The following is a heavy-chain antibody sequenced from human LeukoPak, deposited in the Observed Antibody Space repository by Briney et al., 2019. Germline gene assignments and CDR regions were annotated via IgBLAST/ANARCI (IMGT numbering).Heavy chain of an antibody. D-gene: IGHD3-9*01. Sequence: GESLKISCKGSGYSFTSYWIGWVRQMPGKGLEWMGIIYPGDSDTRYSPSFQGQVTISADKSINTAYLQWSSLKASDTAMYYCARHRYCDDNSCQNDYWGQGTLVTVSS. V-gene: IGHV5-51*01. CDR3: ARHRYCDDNSCQNDY. CDR1: GYSFTSYW. CDR2: IYPGDSDT. J-gene: IGHJ4*02.